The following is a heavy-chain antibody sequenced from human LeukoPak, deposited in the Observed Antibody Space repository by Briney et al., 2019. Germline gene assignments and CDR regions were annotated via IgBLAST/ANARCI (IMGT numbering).Heavy chain of an antibody. Sequence: PGGSLRLSCAASGFTFDDYAMHWVRQAPGKGLEWVSGISWNSGSIGYADSVKGRFTISRDNAKNSLYLQMNSLRAEDTALYYCAKDMDLGLSWFDPWGQGTLVTVSS. CDR2: ISWNSGSI. CDR1: GFTFDDYA. CDR3: AKDMDLGLSWFDP. V-gene: IGHV3-9*01. D-gene: IGHD3/OR15-3a*01. J-gene: IGHJ5*02.